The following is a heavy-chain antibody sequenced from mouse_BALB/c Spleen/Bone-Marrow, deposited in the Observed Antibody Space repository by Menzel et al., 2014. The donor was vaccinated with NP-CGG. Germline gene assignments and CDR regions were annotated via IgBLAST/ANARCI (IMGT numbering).Heavy chain of an antibody. CDR1: GDSITSGY. J-gene: IGHJ2*01. V-gene: IGHV3-8*02. CDR2: ISYSGST. CDR3: ATYDGYYFDY. Sequence: EVHLVESGPSLVKPSQTLSLTCSVTGDSITSGYWNWIRKFPGNKLEYMGYISYSGSTYYSPSLKSRISITRDTSKNXYYLRLSSVTTEDTATYYCATYDGYYFDYWGQGTTLTVSS. D-gene: IGHD2-3*01.